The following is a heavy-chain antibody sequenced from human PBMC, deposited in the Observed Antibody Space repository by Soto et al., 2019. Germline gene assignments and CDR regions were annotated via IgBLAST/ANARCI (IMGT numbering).Heavy chain of an antibody. D-gene: IGHD3-22*01. CDR3: ATAGNYDSSGRDF. V-gene: IGHV1-18*04. J-gene: IGHJ4*02. Sequence: VSCKALGFIFNNYAISWVRQAPGQGLEWMGWISANSGNTNYAQKLQGRVTMTADTSTSTAYMELRRLRSDDTAVYYCATAGNYDSSGRDFWGQGTLVTVSS. CDR2: ISANSGNT. CDR1: GFIFNNYA.